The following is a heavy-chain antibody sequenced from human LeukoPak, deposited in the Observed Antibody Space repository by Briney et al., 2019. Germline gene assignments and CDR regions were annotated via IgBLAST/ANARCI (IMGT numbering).Heavy chain of an antibody. J-gene: IGHJ5*02. Sequence: ASVKVSCKASGYTFTGYYMHWVRQAPGQGLEWMGWINPNSGGTNYAQKFQGRVTMTRDTSISTAYMELSRLRSEDTAVYYCAREEPAAINWFDPWGQGTLVTVSS. CDR1: GYTFTGYY. D-gene: IGHD2-2*02. CDR3: AREEPAAINWFDP. CDR2: INPNSGGT. V-gene: IGHV1-2*02.